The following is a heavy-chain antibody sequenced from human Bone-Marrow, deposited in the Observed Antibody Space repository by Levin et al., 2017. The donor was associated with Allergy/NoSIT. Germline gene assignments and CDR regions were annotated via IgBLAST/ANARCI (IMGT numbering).Heavy chain of an antibody. Sequence: SVKVSCKTSGGTLSGHALIWVRQAPGQGLEWMGGIIPFFVTANYAQTFRGRVTIPLDESTNTSYMDLSSLKSADRAVYYSAGGSRSNTWYTFDHWGQGTLVTVSS. CDR3: AGGSRSNTWYTFDH. V-gene: IGHV1-69*13. CDR2: IIPFFVTA. D-gene: IGHD2/OR15-2a*01. J-gene: IGHJ4*02. CDR1: GGTLSGHA.